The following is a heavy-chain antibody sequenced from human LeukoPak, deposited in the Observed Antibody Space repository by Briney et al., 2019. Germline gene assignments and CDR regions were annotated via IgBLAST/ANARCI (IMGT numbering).Heavy chain of an antibody. J-gene: IGHJ4*02. D-gene: IGHD6-19*01. Sequence: SETLSLTCTVSGGSISSSSYYWGWIRQPPGKGLEWIGSIYYSGSTYYNPSLKSRVTISVDTSKNQFSLKLSSVTAADTAVYYCARDGGVGIAVTFDYWGQGTLVTVSS. CDR1: GGSISSSSYY. CDR3: ARDGGVGIAVTFDY. V-gene: IGHV4-39*07. CDR2: IYYSGST.